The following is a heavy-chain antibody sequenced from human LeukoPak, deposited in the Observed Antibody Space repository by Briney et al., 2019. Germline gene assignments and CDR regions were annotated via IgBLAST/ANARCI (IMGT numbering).Heavy chain of an antibody. CDR1: GYTFSNYA. D-gene: IGHD3-3*02. CDR2: ISGSDYTS. CDR3: ATHFCTSVTCYIDY. V-gene: IGHV3-23*01. Sequence: GGSLRLSRAASGYTFSNYAMSWVRQAPGKGLEWVSGISGSDYTSYNANSVKGRFFISRDNSKKLLFLRMNSLRAEDTAVYYCATHFCTSVTCYIDYWGRGTLVTVS. J-gene: IGHJ4*02.